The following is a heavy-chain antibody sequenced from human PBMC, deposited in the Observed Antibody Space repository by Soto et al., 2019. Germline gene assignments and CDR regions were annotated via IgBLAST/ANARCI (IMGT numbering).Heavy chain of an antibody. CDR1: GLTLSTYA. V-gene: IGHV3-23*01. CDR3: ARGSAYRDYDLEY. D-gene: IGHD4-17*01. J-gene: IGHJ4*02. CDR2: VRGTGGSA. Sequence: EVQLLESGGGLLRPGGSLRLSWPASGLTLSTYAMTWVRQAPGKGLEWVSGVRGTGGSAYYEDSVKGRFPISRDKSTNTLYLHMNSLRAEDTAVYYCARGSAYRDYDLEYWGQGTLVTVSS.